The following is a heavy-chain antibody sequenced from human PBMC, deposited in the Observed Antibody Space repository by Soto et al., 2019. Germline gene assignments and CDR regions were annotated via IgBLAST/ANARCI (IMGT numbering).Heavy chain of an antibody. D-gene: IGHD1-1*01. CDR2: INPNNGNT. CDR1: GYSFTNYD. V-gene: IGHV1-8*01. CDR3: ARKSSGTRGGFDP. Sequence: ASVKVSCKASGYSFTNYDINWVRQATGQGLEWMGWINPNNGNTGYAQKFQGRVTVTRSTSISTAYMELSSLRSDDTAVYYCARKSSGTRGGFDPWGQGTLVTVSS. J-gene: IGHJ5*02.